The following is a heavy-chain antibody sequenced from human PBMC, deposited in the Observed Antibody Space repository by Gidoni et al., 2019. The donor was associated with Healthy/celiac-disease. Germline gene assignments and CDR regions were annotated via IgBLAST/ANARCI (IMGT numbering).Heavy chain of an antibody. J-gene: IGHJ6*02. CDR1: GFTFSSYW. D-gene: IGHD3-22*01. V-gene: IGHV3-7*01. CDR3: ARDRAYYYDSSGYYDYYGMDV. Sequence: EVQLVESGGGLVQPGGSLRLSCAASGFTFSSYWMSWVRQAPGKGLEWVANIKQDGSEKYYVDSVKGRFTISRENAKNSLYLQMNSLRAEDTAVYYCARDRAYYYDSSGYYDYYGMDVWGQGTTVTVSS. CDR2: IKQDGSEK.